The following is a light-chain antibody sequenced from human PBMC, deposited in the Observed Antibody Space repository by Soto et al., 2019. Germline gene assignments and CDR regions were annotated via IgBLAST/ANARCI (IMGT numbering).Light chain of an antibody. Sequence: EIVLTQSPGTLSLSPGERATLSCRASQSVSSYLNWYQQKPGQAPTLLIYDASNRATGNPARFSGSGSGTDFTLTNSSLEPEDFAVYYCQQRSNGPSTFGQGTKVEIK. CDR3: QQRSNGPST. V-gene: IGKV3-11*01. CDR1: QSVSSY. CDR2: DAS. J-gene: IGKJ1*01.